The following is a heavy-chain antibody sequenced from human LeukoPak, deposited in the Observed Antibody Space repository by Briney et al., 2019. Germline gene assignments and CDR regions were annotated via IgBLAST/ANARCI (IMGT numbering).Heavy chain of an antibody. D-gene: IGHD5-18*01. J-gene: IGHJ4*02. CDR2: VSHTGSN. V-gene: IGHV4-34*01. CDR3: AAQGGYSYGSSDS. Sequence: SETLSLTCAVHGVSFSDHYWRWIRQPPGKGLEWIGEVSHTGSNKYNPSIRSRVTISVDTSKNQFSLQLTSVTAADTAVYYCAAQGGYSYGSSDSWGQGTLVSVSS. CDR1: GVSFSDHY.